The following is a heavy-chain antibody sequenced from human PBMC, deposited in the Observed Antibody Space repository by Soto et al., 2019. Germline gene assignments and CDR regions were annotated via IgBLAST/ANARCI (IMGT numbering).Heavy chain of an antibody. V-gene: IGHV4-30-2*03. CDR1: GGSISSGGYS. CDR3: ARRGSGSYSDY. CDR2: IYHSGST. D-gene: IGHD3-10*01. J-gene: IGHJ4*02. Sequence: PSETLSLTCAVSGGSISSGGYSWSWIRQPPGKGLEWIGYIYHSGSTYYNPSLKSRVTISVDTSKNQFSLKLSSVTAADTAVYYCARRGSGSYSDYWGQGTLVTASS.